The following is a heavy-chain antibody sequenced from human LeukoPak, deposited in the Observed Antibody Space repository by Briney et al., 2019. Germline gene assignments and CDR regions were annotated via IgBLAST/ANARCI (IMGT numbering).Heavy chain of an antibody. CDR3: ARAIRYFGYYSYYMDV. J-gene: IGHJ6*03. V-gene: IGHV4-34*01. D-gene: IGHD3-9*01. Sequence: PSETLSLTCAVYGGSFSGYYWSWIRQPPGKGLEWIGEINHSGRTNYNPSLKSRVTISVDTSKNQFSLKLSSVTAAYTAVYYCARAIRYFGYYSYYMDVWGKGTTVTISS. CDR2: INHSGRT. CDR1: GGSFSGYY.